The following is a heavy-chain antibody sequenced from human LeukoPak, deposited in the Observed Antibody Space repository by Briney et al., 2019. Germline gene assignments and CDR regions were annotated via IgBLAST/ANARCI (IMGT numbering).Heavy chain of an antibody. D-gene: IGHD3-9*01. V-gene: IGHV3-20*04. CDR1: GFTFDDYG. J-gene: IGHJ4*02. Sequence: GGSLRLSCAASGFTFDDYGMSWVSQAPGKRLEWVSGINWNGGSTGYADSVKGRFTISRDNAKNSLYLQMNSLRAEDTALYYCARGYDILTGYYDLGFDYWGQGTLVTVSS. CDR2: INWNGGST. CDR3: ARGYDILTGYYDLGFDY.